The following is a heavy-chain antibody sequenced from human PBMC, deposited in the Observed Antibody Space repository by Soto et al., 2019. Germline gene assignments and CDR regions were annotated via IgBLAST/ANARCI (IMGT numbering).Heavy chain of an antibody. CDR2: INHSGST. CDR1: GGSFSGYY. D-gene: IGHD5-18*01. CDR3: ARERGYSYGILYYYYGMDV. V-gene: IGHV4-34*01. Sequence: SETLSLTCAAYGGSFSGYYWSWIRQPPGKGLEWIGEINHSGSTNYNPSLKSRVTISVDTSKNQFSLKLSSVTAADTAVYYCARERGYSYGILYYYYGMDVWGQGITVTVSS. J-gene: IGHJ6*02.